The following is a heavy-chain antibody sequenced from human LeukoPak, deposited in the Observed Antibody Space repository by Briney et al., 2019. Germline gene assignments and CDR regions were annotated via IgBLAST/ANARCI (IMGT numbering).Heavy chain of an antibody. J-gene: IGHJ4*02. CDR1: GYTFSTYC. CDR2: INEDGSST. V-gene: IGHV3-74*01. CDR3: TRDTFGARDS. D-gene: IGHD3-10*01. Sequence: GGSLRLSCAASGYTFSTYCMLWVRQGPGEGVVWVSRINEDGSSTSYAESGRGRFTISRDNAKNTLYLQMNSLRAEDAAVYYCTRDTFGARDSWGQGTLVTVSS.